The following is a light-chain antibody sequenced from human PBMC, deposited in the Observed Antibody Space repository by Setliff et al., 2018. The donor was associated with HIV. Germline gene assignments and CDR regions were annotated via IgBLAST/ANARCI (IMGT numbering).Light chain of an antibody. V-gene: IGLV2-14*03. Sequence: QSALTQPASVSGSPGQSITISCTGTSSDIGGYDYVSWFQHHPGKAPKLMIHDVSKRPSGISNRFSGSKSGNTASLTISGLQAEDDADYYCSSCTTSNTYVFGTGTKVTVL. CDR1: SSDIGGYDY. CDR2: DVS. CDR3: SSCTTSNTYV. J-gene: IGLJ1*01.